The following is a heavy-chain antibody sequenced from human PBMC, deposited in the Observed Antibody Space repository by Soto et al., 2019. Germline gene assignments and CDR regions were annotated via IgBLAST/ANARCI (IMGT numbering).Heavy chain of an antibody. CDR1: GGSISSANYY. V-gene: IGHV4-30-4*01. CDR3: ARWAGSIADLPIYEAFDI. CDR2: ISYSGIT. Sequence: QVQLQESGPGLVKPSQTLSLTCTVSGGSISSANYYWSWIRQPPGKALEWIGYISYSGITYYNPSLQSRLTISTHTSKNQFSLKLNSVTAADSAVYYCARWAGSIADLPIYEAFDIWGQGTMVTVSS. D-gene: IGHD2-2*01. J-gene: IGHJ3*02.